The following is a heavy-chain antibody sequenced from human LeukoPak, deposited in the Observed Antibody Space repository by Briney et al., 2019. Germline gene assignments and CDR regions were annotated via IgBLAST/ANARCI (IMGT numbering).Heavy chain of an antibody. CDR2: IYYSGST. D-gene: IGHD1-7*01. J-gene: IGHJ4*02. V-gene: IGHV4-59*12. CDR1: GGSISSYY. Sequence: SETLSLTCTVSGGSISSYYWSWIRQPPGKGLEWIGYIYYSGSTNYNPSLKSRVTISVDTSKNQFSLKLSCVTAADTAVYSCASKTTYYFDYWGQGTLVTVSS. CDR3: ASKTTYYFDY.